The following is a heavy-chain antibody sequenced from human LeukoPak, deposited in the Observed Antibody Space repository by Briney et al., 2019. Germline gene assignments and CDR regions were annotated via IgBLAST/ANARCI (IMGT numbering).Heavy chain of an antibody. Sequence: ASVTVSCTASGYTFTVYYMHWVRQAPGQGLEWMGWINPNSGGTNYAQKFQGRVTMTRDTSISTAYMELSRLRSDDTAVYYCARLGHSGSYYGYGYWGQGTLVTVSS. CDR1: GYTFTVYY. J-gene: IGHJ4*02. V-gene: IGHV1-2*02. CDR2: INPNSGGT. D-gene: IGHD1-26*01. CDR3: ARLGHSGSYYGYGY.